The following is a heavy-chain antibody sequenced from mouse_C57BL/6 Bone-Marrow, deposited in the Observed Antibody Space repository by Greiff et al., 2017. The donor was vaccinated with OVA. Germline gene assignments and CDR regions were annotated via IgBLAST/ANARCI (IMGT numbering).Heavy chain of an antibody. CDR3: ARNPYYYGSSYDYAMDY. CDR1: GFSLTSYG. D-gene: IGHD1-1*01. J-gene: IGHJ4*01. CDR2: IWRGGST. V-gene: IGHV2-2*01. Sequence: QVQLKESGPGLVQPSQSLSITCTVSGFSLTSYGVHWVRQSPGKGLEWLGVIWRGGSTDYNAAFISRLSISKDNSKSQVFFKMNSLQADDTAIYYCARNPYYYGSSYDYAMDYWGQGTSVTVSS.